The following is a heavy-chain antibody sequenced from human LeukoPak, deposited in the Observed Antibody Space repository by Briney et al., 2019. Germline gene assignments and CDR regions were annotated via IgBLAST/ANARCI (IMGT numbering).Heavy chain of an antibody. CDR1: GGSISSSSYY. D-gene: IGHD6-13*01. Sequence: PSETLSLTCTVSGGSISSSSYYWGWIRQPPGKGLEWIGSIYYSGSTYYNPSLKSRVTISVDTSKNQFSLKLSSVTAADTAVYYCARHHAIIAAAAEGWFDPWGQGTLVTVSS. J-gene: IGHJ5*02. V-gene: IGHV4-39*01. CDR2: IYYSGST. CDR3: ARHHAIIAAAAEGWFDP.